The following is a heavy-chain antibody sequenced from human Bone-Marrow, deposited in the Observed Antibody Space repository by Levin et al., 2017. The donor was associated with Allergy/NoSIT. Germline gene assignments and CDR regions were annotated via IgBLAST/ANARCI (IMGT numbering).Heavy chain of an antibody. CDR1: GASVSSNSAA. CDR2: TYYRSKWYN. Sequence: SETLSLTCAISGASVSSNSAAWTWIRQSPSRGLEWLGRTYYRSKWYNDYAVSVKSRITINPDTSKNQFSLQLNSVTPEDTAVYYCARDLGVAGIYYFDYWGQGTLVTVSS. D-gene: IGHD6-19*01. CDR3: ARDLGVAGIYYFDY. J-gene: IGHJ4*02. V-gene: IGHV6-1*01.